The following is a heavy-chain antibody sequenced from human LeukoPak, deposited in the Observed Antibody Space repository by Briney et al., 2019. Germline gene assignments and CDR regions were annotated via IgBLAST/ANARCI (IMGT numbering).Heavy chain of an antibody. Sequence: PSETLSLTCTVSGGSISSSSYYWGWIRQPPGKGLEWIGSIYYSGSTYYNPSLKSRVTISVDTSKNQFSLKLSSVTAADTAVHYCARVVGYGDSYFDYWGQGTLVTVSS. V-gene: IGHV4-39*07. CDR3: ARVVGYGDSYFDY. CDR2: IYYSGST. J-gene: IGHJ4*02. D-gene: IGHD4-17*01. CDR1: GGSISSSSYY.